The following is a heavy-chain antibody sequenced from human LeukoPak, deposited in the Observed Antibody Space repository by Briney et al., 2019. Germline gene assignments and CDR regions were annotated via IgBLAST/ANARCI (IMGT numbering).Heavy chain of an antibody. CDR2: INPNSGGT. J-gene: IGHJ6*03. Sequence: ASVKVSCKASGYTFTGYYMHWVRQAPGQGLEWMGWINPNSGGTNYAQKFQGRVTMTRDTSISTAYMELSRLRSDDTAVYYCARGGEYYYDSSGYYYDYYYMDVWGKGTTVTVSS. CDR1: GYTFTGYY. D-gene: IGHD3-22*01. V-gene: IGHV1-2*02. CDR3: ARGGEYYYDSSGYYYDYYYMDV.